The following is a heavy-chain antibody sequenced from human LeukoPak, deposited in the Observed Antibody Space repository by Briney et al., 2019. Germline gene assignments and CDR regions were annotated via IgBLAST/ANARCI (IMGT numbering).Heavy chain of an antibody. CDR2: IYYSGST. D-gene: IGHD1-26*01. V-gene: IGHV4-39*07. CDR1: GGSISSNSYY. CDR3: ARDPVGATGRDWFDP. J-gene: IGHJ5*02. Sequence: SETLSLTCTVSGGSISSNSYYWDWIRQPPGKGLEWIGSIYYSGSTYYNPSLKSRVTISVDTSKNQFSLKLSSVTAADTAVYYCARDPVGATGRDWFDPWGQGTLVTVSS.